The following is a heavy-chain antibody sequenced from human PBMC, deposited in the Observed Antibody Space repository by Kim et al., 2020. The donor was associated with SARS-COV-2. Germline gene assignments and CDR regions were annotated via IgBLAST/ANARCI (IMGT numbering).Heavy chain of an antibody. CDR2: INSDGSTT. CDR3: ARGGCSGYTPGWFDP. D-gene: IGHD3-22*01. Sequence: GGSLRLSCAASGFTFTTYWMHWVRQAPGKGLVWVARINSDGSTTSYVDSVKGRFTISRDNAKNTLYLQMNSLRVEDTALYYCARGGCSGYTPGWFDPRG. CDR1: GFTFTTYW. J-gene: IGHJ5*02. V-gene: IGHV3-74*01.